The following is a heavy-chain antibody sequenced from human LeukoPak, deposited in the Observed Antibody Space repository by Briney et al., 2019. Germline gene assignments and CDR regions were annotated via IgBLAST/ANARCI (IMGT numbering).Heavy chain of an antibody. D-gene: IGHD1-7*01. CDR3: AKDWNYEDDYQYYMDV. CDR1: GPTFSNYG. Sequence: PGGSLRLSCAASGPTFSNYGMHWVRQAPGKGPEWVAVISYDGSNKYYADSIQGRFTISRDNSKNTLYLQMNSLNTDDTGLCYCAKDWNYEDDYQYYMDVWGKGTTVTVSS. J-gene: IGHJ6*03. V-gene: IGHV3-30*18. CDR2: ISYDGSNK.